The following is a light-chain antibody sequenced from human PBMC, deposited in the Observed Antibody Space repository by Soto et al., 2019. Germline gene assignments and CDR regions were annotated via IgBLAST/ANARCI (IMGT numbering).Light chain of an antibody. Sequence: QAVVTQPPSVSGAPGQRVTISCTGSSSNIGAGYEVHWYQQLPGTAPKLIIYGNIYRPSGVPDRFSGSKSDASVSLAITGLQAEDEADYHCQSYDSSLSGVVFGGGTKLTVL. CDR1: SSNIGAGYE. CDR3: QSYDSSLSGVV. CDR2: GNI. J-gene: IGLJ2*01. V-gene: IGLV1-40*03.